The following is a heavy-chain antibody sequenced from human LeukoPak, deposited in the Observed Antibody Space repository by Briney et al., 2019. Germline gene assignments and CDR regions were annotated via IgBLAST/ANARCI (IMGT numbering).Heavy chain of an antibody. V-gene: IGHV3-23*01. J-gene: IGHJ4*02. CDR2: ISGSGGST. D-gene: IGHD3-22*01. CDR3: AKAHSTMIPPPYYFDY. Sequence: GGSLRLSCAASGFTFSSYAMSWVRQAPGKGLEWVSAISGSGGSTYYADSVKGRFTISRDNSKNTLYLQMNSLRAEDTAVYYCAKAHSTMIPPPYYFDYWGQGTLVTVSS. CDR1: GFTFSSYA.